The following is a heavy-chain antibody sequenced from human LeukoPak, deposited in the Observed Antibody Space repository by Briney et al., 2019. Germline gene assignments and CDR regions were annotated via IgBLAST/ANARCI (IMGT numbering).Heavy chain of an antibody. J-gene: IGHJ4*02. V-gene: IGHV3-30-3*01. CDR3: ARVRRDGYNYFDY. D-gene: IGHD5-12*01. CDR1: GFSFRSYA. CDR2: ISYDGSNK. Sequence: GGSLRLSCAASGFSFRSYAMSWVRQAPGKGLEWVAVISYDGSNKYYADSVKGRFTISRDNSKNTLYLQMNSLRAEDTAVYYCARVRRDGYNYFDYWGQGTLVTVSS.